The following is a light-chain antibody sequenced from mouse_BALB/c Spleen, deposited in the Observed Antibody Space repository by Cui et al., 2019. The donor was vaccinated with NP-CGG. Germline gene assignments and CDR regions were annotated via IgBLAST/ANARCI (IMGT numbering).Light chain of an antibody. V-gene: IGLV1*01. CDR3: ALWYSNHWV. Sequence: VVTKASTLTTSPGETVTLTCRSSTGAVTTSNYANWVQEKPDHLFTGLIGGTNNRAPGVPARFSGSLIGDKAALTITGAQTEDEAIYFCALWYSNHWVFGGGTKLTVL. CDR1: TGAVTTSNY. J-gene: IGLJ1*01. CDR2: GTN.